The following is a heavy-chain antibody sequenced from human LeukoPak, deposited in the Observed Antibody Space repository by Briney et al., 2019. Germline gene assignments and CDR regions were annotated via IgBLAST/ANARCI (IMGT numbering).Heavy chain of an antibody. J-gene: IGHJ4*02. CDR1: GFTFSGSA. D-gene: IGHD3-10*01. Sequence: GGSLRLSCAASGFTFSGSAMHWVRQASGKGLEWVGRIRSKANSYATAYAASVRGRFTISRDDSKNTAYLQMNSLKTEDTAVYYCTRHGNSYGSGSYYNNYWGQGTLVTVSS. CDR3: TRHGNSYGSGSYYNNY. CDR2: IRSKANSYAT. V-gene: IGHV3-73*01.